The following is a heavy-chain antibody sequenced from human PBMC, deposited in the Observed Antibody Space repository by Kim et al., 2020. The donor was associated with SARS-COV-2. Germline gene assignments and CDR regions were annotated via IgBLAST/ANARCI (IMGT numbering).Heavy chain of an antibody. D-gene: IGHD6-19*01. CDR3: ARDMRQWLGKGVFDY. CDR2: INPNSGGT. Sequence: ASVKVSCKASGYTFTGYYMYWVRQAPGQGLEWMGWINPNSGGTNYAQKFQGRVTMTRDTSISTAYMELSRLRSDDTAVYYCARDMRQWLGKGVFDYWGQGTLVTVSS. CDR1: GYTFTGYY. J-gene: IGHJ4*02. V-gene: IGHV1-2*02.